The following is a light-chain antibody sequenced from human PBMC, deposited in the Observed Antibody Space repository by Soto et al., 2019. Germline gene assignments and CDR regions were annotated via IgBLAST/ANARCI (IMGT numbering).Light chain of an antibody. CDR3: MQGTHWPIT. J-gene: IGKJ5*01. V-gene: IGKV1-5*01. CDR1: QRIRSS. Sequence: DIQMTQSPSSLSASVGDRVTIACRSSQRIRSSLAWYQQRPGQAPKLLISDASNLQSGVPSRFSGSGSGTKFTLKISRVEAEDVGVYYCMQGTHWPITFGQGTRLEI. CDR2: DAS.